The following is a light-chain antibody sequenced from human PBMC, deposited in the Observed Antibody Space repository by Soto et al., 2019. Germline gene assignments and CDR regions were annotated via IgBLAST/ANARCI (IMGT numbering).Light chain of an antibody. V-gene: IGKV3-11*01. CDR1: QRGSTC. CDR3: QQRSNWSIT. Sequence: DIELVQSPSALSSSVGDTVTLTCRASQRGSTCLAWYQQKPGQAPRLLMYDVSNMARGIPARFSGSGSETDFTLTISSLEPDDFAVYYCQQRSNWSITFGQGTRLEIK. CDR2: DVS. J-gene: IGKJ5*01.